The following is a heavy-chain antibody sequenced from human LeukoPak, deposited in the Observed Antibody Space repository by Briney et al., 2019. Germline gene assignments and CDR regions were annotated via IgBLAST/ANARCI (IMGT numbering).Heavy chain of an antibody. CDR3: ARVSIAARPGDY. CDR2: INHSGST. J-gene: IGHJ4*02. CDR1: GGPFSGYY. Sequence: SETLSLTCAVYGGPFSGYYWIWMRRPPGKGLEWIGEINHSGSTNYNPSLKSRVTISVDTSKNQFSLKLSSVTAADTAVYYCARVSIAARPGDYWGQRTLVTVSS. D-gene: IGHD6-6*01. V-gene: IGHV4-34*01.